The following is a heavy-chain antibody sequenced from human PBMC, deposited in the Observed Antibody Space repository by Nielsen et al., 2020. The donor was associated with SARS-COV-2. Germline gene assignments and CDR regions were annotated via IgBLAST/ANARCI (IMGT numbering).Heavy chain of an antibody. D-gene: IGHD1-1*01. CDR3: VTFTYGQQVDPRLDGFDM. CDR1: GFIFEYA. J-gene: IGHJ3*02. CDR2: ISRNGDST. V-gene: IGHV3-64D*06. Sequence: GKSLKISCSASGFIFEYAMHWVRQAPGKGLQFVSSISRNGDSTFYEDSVKGKFTISRDNSKNTLYLQMRSLRIEDTAVYYCVTFTYGQQVDPRLDGFDMWGPGTMVTVSS.